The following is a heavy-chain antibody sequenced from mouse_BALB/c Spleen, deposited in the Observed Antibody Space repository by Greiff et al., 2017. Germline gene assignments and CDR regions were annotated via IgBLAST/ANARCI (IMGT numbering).Heavy chain of an antibody. J-gene: IGHJ4*01. CDR3: TRSDSSGYVAMDY. Sequence: VQLQQSGAELARPGASVKLSCKASGYSFTSYWMHWVKQRPGQGLEWIGAIYPGNSDTSYNQKFKGKAKLTAVTSASTAYMELSSLTNEDSAVYYCTRSDSSGYVAMDYWGQGASVTVSS. V-gene: IGHV1-5*01. D-gene: IGHD3-2*01. CDR1: GYSFTSYW. CDR2: IYPGNSDT.